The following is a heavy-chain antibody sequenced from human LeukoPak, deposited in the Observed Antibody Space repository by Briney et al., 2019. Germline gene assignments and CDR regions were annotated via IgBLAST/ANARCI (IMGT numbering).Heavy chain of an antibody. Sequence: GGSLRLSCAASGFTFNIYTMNWVRQAPGKGLEWVSSISSSSNYIYYADSVKGRFTISRDNAKNSLYLQMNSLRAEDTAVYYCARDGGQQWLVSWGQGTLVTVSS. CDR2: ISSSSNYI. CDR3: ARDGGQQWLVS. J-gene: IGHJ4*02. D-gene: IGHD6-19*01. V-gene: IGHV3-21*01. CDR1: GFTFNIYT.